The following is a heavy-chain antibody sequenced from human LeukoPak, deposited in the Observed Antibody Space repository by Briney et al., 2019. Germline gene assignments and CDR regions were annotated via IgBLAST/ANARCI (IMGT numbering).Heavy chain of an antibody. J-gene: IGHJ4*02. CDR1: GGSFSGYY. V-gene: IGHV4-34*01. CDR3: ARGVSDY. CDR2: INHSGST. Sequence: SETLSLTCAVYGGSFSGYYWSWIRQPPGKGLEWIGEINHSGSTNYNPSLKSRVTISVDTSRNQFSLKLSSVTAADTAVYYCARGVSDYWGQGTLVTVSS.